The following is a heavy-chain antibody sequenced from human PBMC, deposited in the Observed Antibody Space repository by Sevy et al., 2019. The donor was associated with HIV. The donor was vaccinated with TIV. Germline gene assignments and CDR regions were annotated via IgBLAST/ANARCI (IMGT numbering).Heavy chain of an antibody. Sequence: GGSLRLSCAASGFTFSSYTINWVRQAPGKGLEWVSSISSLNNYIYYADSMKGRFTISSDNAKRSLFLQMNSLRVEDTAVYYWARMGGLTDKGMDVWGQGTTVTVSS. CDR2: ISSLNNYI. CDR3: ARMGGLTDKGMDV. CDR1: GFTFSSYT. J-gene: IGHJ6*02. D-gene: IGHD6-25*01. V-gene: IGHV3-21*01.